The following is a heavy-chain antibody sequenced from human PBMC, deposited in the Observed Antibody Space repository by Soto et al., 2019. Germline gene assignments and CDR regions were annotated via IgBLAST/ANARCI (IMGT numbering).Heavy chain of an antibody. CDR3: ARDPQGTNSWLSYYYYYGMDV. CDR2: ISYDGSNK. D-gene: IGHD3-22*01. CDR1: GFTFSSYA. V-gene: IGHV3-30-3*01. J-gene: IGHJ6*02. Sequence: GGSLRLSCAASGFTFSSYAMHWVRQAPGKGLEWVAVISYDGSNKYYADSVKGRFTISRDNSKNTLYLQMNSLRAEDTAVYYCARDPQGTNSWLSYYYYYGMDVWGQGTTVTVSS.